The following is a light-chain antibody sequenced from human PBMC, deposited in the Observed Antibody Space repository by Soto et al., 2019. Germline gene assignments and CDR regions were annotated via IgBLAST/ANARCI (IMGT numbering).Light chain of an antibody. CDR2: DAS. CDR3: QQYNSYLALT. V-gene: IGKV1-5*01. CDR1: QSISSW. Sequence: DIQMTQSPSTLSASVGDRVTITCRASQSISSWLAWYQQKPGKAPKLLIYDASRLESGDQSRFSGSGSGTEFTHTISSLQPDDFATYYCQQYNSYLALTFGGGTKVEIK. J-gene: IGKJ4*01.